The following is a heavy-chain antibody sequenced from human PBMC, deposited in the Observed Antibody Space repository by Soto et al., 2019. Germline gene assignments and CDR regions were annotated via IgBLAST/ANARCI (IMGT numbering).Heavy chain of an antibody. D-gene: IGHD7-27*01. Sequence: QVQLQESGPGLVKPSETLSLTCTVSGGSISNHYWSWIRQPPGKGLEWIGYIYYNGNTNYNPSLKSRVTMSVDTAKNPITLKSSSVTAADTAVYYCTRANWDSEYWGQGTLVTVSS. CDR3: TRANWDSEY. V-gene: IGHV4-59*11. CDR1: GGSISNHY. J-gene: IGHJ4*02. CDR2: IYYNGNT.